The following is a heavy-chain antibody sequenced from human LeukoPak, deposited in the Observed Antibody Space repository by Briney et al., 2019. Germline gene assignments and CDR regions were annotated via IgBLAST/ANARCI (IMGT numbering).Heavy chain of an antibody. D-gene: IGHD2-2*01. Sequence: SVKVSCKASGGTFSSYAISWVRQAPGQGLEWMGGIIPIFGTANYAQKFQGRVTITADESTSTAYMELSSLRSEDTAVYYCARGWEGYCSSTSCHYYYYYMDVWGKGTTVTVSS. V-gene: IGHV1-69*13. J-gene: IGHJ6*03. CDR2: IIPIFGTA. CDR3: ARGWEGYCSSTSCHYYYYYMDV. CDR1: GGTFSSYA.